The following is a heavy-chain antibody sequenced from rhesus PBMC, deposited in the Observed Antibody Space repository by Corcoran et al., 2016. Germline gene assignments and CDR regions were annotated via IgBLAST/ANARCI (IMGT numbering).Heavy chain of an antibody. J-gene: IGHJ6*01. CDR3: ARDGGVGTTFGYGLDS. V-gene: IGHV4-143*01. CDR1: GGSISGYYY. CDR2: IYGNSAHT. D-gene: IGHD1-20*01. Sequence: QVQLQESGPGLVKPSETLSLTCTASGGSISGYYYWSGIRQPPGKGLEWIGGIYGNSAHTPHNPSLNSRVTISTDTSKHQFSLKLNSVTAADTAVYYCARDGGVGTTFGYGLDSWGQGVVVTVSS.